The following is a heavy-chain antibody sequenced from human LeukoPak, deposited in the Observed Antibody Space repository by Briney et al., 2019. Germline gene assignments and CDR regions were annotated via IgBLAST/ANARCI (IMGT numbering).Heavy chain of an antibody. CDR2: IIVIFGTA. CDR1: GGTFRGYT. J-gene: IGHJ3*02. V-gene: IGHV1-69*13. CDR3: ARGPGRGFDI. D-gene: IGHD7-27*01. Sequence: PVKVSCKASGGTFRGYTISWVRQAPGQGLEWMGGIIVIFGTANYAQKFQGRVTITADESTSTAYMELSSLRSEDTAVYYCARGPGRGFDIWGQGTMVTVSS.